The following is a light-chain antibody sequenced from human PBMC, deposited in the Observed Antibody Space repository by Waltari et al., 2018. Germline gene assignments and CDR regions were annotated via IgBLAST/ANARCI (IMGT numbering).Light chain of an antibody. CDR1: QVVSRY. V-gene: IGKV3-20*01. CDR2: GAS. Sequence: EIVLTQSPGTLSLSTVERATLSSRASQVVSRYLPWSQQTPGQTPRILIYGASSRATGIPDRFSGSCSGTDFSLTISRLEPEDFAVYYCQNHERLPAMFGQGTKVEIK. J-gene: IGKJ1*01. CDR3: QNHERLPAM.